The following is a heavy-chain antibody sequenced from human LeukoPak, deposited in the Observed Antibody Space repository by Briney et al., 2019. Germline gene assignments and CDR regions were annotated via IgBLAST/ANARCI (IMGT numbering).Heavy chain of an antibody. Sequence: SETLSLTCTVSGGSISSSSYYWGWIRQPPGKGLEWIGSIYYSGSTYYNPSLKSRVTISVDTSKNQFSLKLSSVTAADTAVYYCARDQDYGDYPVWFDPWGQGTLVTVSS. J-gene: IGHJ5*02. CDR1: GGSISSSSYY. CDR3: ARDQDYGDYPVWFDP. V-gene: IGHV4-39*07. CDR2: IYYSGST. D-gene: IGHD4-17*01.